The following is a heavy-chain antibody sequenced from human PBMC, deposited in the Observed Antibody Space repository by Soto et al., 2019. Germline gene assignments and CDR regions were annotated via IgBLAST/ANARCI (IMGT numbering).Heavy chain of an antibody. J-gene: IGHJ3*02. CDR1: GFTFSRYG. Sequence: GGSLRLSCAASGFTFSRYGMHWVRQAPGKGLEWVAVIWYDGSNKYYADSVKGRFTISRDNSKNTLYLQMNSLRAEDTAVYYCARDRGSTGDDAFDIWGQGTMVTVSS. CDR3: ARDRGSTGDDAFDI. D-gene: IGHD7-27*01. V-gene: IGHV3-33*08. CDR2: IWYDGSNK.